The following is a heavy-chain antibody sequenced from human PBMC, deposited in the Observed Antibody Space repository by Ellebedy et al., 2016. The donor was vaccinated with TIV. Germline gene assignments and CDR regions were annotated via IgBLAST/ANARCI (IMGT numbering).Heavy chain of an antibody. J-gene: IGHJ3*02. CDR2: IIGSGGST. D-gene: IGHD3-22*01. V-gene: IGHV3-23*01. CDR1: GFTFSSYA. CDR3: AKVRVTMIVMALCRTDAFDI. Sequence: PGGSLRLSCAASGFTFSSYAMSWVRQAPGKRLKLVSAIIGSGGSTYYADSVKGRFTISRDKSKNTLYLQMNSLRAEDTAVYYCAKVRVTMIVMALCRTDAFDIWGQGTMVTVSS.